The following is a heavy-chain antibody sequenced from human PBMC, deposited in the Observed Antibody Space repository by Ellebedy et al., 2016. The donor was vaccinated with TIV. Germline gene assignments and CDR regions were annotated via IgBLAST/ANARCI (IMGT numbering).Heavy chain of an antibody. CDR2: IIPIFGTA. CDR1: GGTFSSYA. V-gene: IGHV1-69*13. Sequence: ASVKVSCKASGGTFSSYAISWVREAPGQGLEWMGGIIPIFGTANYAQKFQGRVTITADESTSKAYMELSSLRSEDTAVYYCARDCEIGSYYDSSGYYYCYFDYWGQGTLVTVSS. D-gene: IGHD3-22*01. J-gene: IGHJ4*02. CDR3: ARDCEIGSYYDSSGYYYCYFDY.